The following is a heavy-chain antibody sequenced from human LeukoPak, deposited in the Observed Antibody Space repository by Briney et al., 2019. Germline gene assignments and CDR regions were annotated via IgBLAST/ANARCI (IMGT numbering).Heavy chain of an antibody. CDR1: GFTFSSYA. J-gene: IGHJ3*02. Sequence: PGGSLRLSCAASGFTFSSYATSWVRQAPGKGLEWVSAISGSGGSTYYADSVKGRFTISRDNSKNTLYLQMNSLRAEDTAVYYCAKGKDSSGYYYLDAFDIWGQGTMVTVSS. CDR3: AKGKDSSGYYYLDAFDI. D-gene: IGHD3-22*01. CDR2: ISGSGGST. V-gene: IGHV3-23*01.